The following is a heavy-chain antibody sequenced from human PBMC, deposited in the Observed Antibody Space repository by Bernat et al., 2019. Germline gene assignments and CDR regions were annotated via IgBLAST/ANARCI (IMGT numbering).Heavy chain of an antibody. J-gene: IGHJ4*02. Sequence: EVQLVESGGGLVKPGGSLRLSCAASGFPFISYSMNWVRQAPGKGLEWVSSISSSSSYIYYADSVKGRFTISRDNAKNSLYLQMNSLRAEDTAVYYCARDIEDIVVVVAATGFDYWGQGNLVTVSS. CDR1: GFPFISYS. V-gene: IGHV3-21*01. CDR3: ARDIEDIVVVVAATGFDY. D-gene: IGHD2-15*01. CDR2: ISSSSSYI.